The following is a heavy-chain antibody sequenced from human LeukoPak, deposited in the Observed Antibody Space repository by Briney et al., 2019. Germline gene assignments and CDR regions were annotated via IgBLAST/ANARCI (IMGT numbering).Heavy chain of an antibody. CDR3: ARSFRITMVRVRRPGFDP. CDR1: GYTFTSYD. CDR2: MNPNSGNT. V-gene: IGHV1-8*01. D-gene: IGHD3-10*01. Sequence: GASVKVSCKAAGYTFTSYDINWVRQATGQGLEWMGWMNPNSGNTGYAQKFRGRVTMTRNTSISTAYMELSSLRSEDTAVYYCARSFRITMVRVRRPGFDPWGQGTLVTVSS. J-gene: IGHJ5*02.